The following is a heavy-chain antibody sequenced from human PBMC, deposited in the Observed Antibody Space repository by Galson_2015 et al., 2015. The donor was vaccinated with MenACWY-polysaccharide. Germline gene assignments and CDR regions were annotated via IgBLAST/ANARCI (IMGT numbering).Heavy chain of an antibody. J-gene: IGHJ4*02. CDR1: GFTFSSYA. CDR3: ARDGFLVRGVVSCYFDY. CDR2: ISGNGGKT. V-gene: IGHV3-23*01. D-gene: IGHD3-10*01. Sequence: SLRLSCAASGFTFSSYAMSWVRQAPGKGLEWVSAISGNGGKTYYTDSVKGRFTISRDNSKNTLYLQMSSLRAEDTAVYYCARDGFLVRGVVSCYFDYWGQGTLVTVSS.